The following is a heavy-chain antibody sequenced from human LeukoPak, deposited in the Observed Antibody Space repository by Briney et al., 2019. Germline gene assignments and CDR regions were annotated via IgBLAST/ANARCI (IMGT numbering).Heavy chain of an antibody. CDR2: IYASGST. CDR3: ARDNLPAGINDAFDI. D-gene: IGHD6-13*01. J-gene: IGHJ3*02. V-gene: IGHV4-61*02. CDR1: GGSISSAGYF. Sequence: SETLSLICTVSGGSISSAGYFWTWIRQPAGKRLEWIGRIYASGSTNYNPSLVSRVALSIDTSRNQFSLRLSSVTAADTAVYYCARDNLPAGINDAFDIWGQGTRVTVSS.